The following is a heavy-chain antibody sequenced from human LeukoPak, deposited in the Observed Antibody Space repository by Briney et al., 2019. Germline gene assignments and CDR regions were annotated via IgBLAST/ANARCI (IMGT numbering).Heavy chain of an antibody. CDR1: GFTFSSYW. J-gene: IGHJ4*02. D-gene: IGHD3-10*01. CDR3: ARHYHGSGSYYFDY. Sequence: SGGSLRLSCAASGFTFSSYWMSWVRQAPGKGLEWVANIKQDGSEKYYVDSVKGRFTISRDNAKNSLYLQMNSLRAEDTAVYYCARHYHGSGSYYFDYWGQGTLVTVSS. V-gene: IGHV3-7*01. CDR2: IKQDGSEK.